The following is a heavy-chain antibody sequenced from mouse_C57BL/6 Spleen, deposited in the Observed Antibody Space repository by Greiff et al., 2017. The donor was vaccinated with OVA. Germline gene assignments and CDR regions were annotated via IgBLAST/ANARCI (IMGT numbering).Heavy chain of an antibody. Sequence: EVKVEESGGGLVQPGGSMKLSCAASGFTFSDAWMDWVRQSPEKGLEWVAEIRNKANNHATYYAESVKGKFTISRDDSKSRVYLQMNSLRAEDTVIYYCTRDYYCSSFYYAMDYWGQGTSVTVSS. J-gene: IGHJ4*01. CDR1: GFTFSDAW. D-gene: IGHD1-1*01. CDR3: TRDYYCSSFYYAMDY. V-gene: IGHV6-6*01. CDR2: IRNKANNHAT.